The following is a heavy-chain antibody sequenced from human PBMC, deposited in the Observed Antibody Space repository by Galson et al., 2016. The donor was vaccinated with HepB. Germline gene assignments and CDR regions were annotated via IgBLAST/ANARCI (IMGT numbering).Heavy chain of an antibody. CDR2: ISGYSGDT. CDR1: GYTFTSYG. V-gene: IGHV1-18*01. D-gene: IGHD1-26*01. Sequence: SVKVSCKASGYTFTSYGISWVRQAPGQGLEWMAWISGYSGDTTYAQKIQDRVTMTIETSTNTAYMELRSLLSDDTAVYYCARHSGSYLPFDYWGQGTLVTVSS. CDR3: ARHSGSYLPFDY. J-gene: IGHJ4*02.